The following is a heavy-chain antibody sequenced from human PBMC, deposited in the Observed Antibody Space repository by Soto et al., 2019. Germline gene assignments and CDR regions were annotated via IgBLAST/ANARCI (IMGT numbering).Heavy chain of an antibody. J-gene: IGHJ4*02. Sequence: GRSLRLSCVTPRVILNTFAISLCRQAPGKGLEWVSAINGGGENTYYADSVKGRFTISRDNSKNTLYLQMDSLRAEDTAVYYCAKHSYYDFWPGHYYYLDFWGQGPLVTVSS. V-gene: IGHV3-23*01. D-gene: IGHD3-3*01. CDR2: INGGGENT. CDR1: RVILNTFA. CDR3: AKHSYYDFWPGHYYYLDF.